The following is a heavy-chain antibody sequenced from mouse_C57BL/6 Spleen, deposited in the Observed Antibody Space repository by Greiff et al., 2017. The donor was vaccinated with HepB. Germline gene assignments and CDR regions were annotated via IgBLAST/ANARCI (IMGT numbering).Heavy chain of an antibody. J-gene: IGHJ4*01. Sequence: EVHLVESGGGLVKPGGSLKLSCAASGFTFSSYAMSWVRQTPEKRLEWVATISDGGSYTYYPDNVKGRFTISRDNAKNNLYLQMSHLKSEDTAMYYCARADYDGLYYAMDYWGQGTSVTVSS. V-gene: IGHV5-4*01. CDR1: GFTFSSYA. D-gene: IGHD2-4*01. CDR3: ARADYDGLYYAMDY. CDR2: ISDGGSYT.